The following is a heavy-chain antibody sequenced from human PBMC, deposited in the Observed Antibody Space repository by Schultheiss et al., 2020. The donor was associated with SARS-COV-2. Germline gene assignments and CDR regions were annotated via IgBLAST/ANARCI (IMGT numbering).Heavy chain of an antibody. Sequence: SQTLSLTCTVSGGSISSYYWSWIRQPAGKGLEWIGRIYTSGCTNYNPSLKSRVTMSVDTSKNQFSLKLSSVTAADTAVYYCARDGIGDSSGGRGWFDPWGQGALITVSS. V-gene: IGHV4-4*07. J-gene: IGHJ5*02. D-gene: IGHD6-19*01. CDR1: GGSISSYY. CDR3: ARDGIGDSSGGRGWFDP. CDR2: IYTSGCT.